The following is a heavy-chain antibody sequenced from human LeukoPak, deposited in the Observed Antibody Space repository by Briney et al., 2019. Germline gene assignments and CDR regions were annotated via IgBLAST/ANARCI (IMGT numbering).Heavy chain of an antibody. Sequence: SQTLSLTCTVSGGSISSYYWSWIRQPPGKGLEWIGFIYYSGSTNYNPSLKSRVTISVHTSKNQFSLKLSSVTAADTAVYYCARTTEGGYSYGSFYYYYMDVWGKGATVTISS. CDR1: GGSISSYY. J-gene: IGHJ6*03. CDR3: ARTTEGGYSYGSFYYYYMDV. D-gene: IGHD5-18*01. V-gene: IGHV4-59*01. CDR2: IYYSGST.